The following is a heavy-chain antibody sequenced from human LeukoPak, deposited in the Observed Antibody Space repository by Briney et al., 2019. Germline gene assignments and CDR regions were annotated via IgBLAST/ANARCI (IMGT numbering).Heavy chain of an antibody. CDR3: ARIVPYNYGYIDY. Sequence: SETLSLTCTVSGGSISGCYWSWIRHPPGKGLEWIGYIYYSGNTNYNPSLKSRVTISVDTSKNQFSLKLSSVTAADTAVYYCARIVPYNYGYIDYWGQGTLVSVSS. J-gene: IGHJ4*02. D-gene: IGHD5-18*01. V-gene: IGHV4-59*01. CDR2: IYYSGNT. CDR1: GGSISGCY.